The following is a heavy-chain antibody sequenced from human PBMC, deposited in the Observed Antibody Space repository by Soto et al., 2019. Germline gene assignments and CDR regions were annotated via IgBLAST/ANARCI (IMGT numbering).Heavy chain of an antibody. Sequence: EVQLLESGGGLIQPGGSLRLSCAASGFTFGTYGMGWVRQAPGKGLEWVSTITNGNTYYAASVKGRFTISRDNSKNTRSPQMSGLRGEDTDLCDCSKDKERGGYDFDFDSWGQGTLVTVSS. J-gene: IGHJ4*02. V-gene: IGHV3-23*01. D-gene: IGHD3-3*01. CDR2: ITNGNT. CDR1: GFTFGTYG. CDR3: SKDKERGGYDFDFDS.